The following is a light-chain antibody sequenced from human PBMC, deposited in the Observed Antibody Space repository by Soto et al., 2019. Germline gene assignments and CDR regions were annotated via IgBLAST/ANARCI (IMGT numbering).Light chain of an antibody. J-gene: IGKJ5*01. CDR1: QGVSRGY. CDR3: QQRKNGQVT. CDR2: GVS. Sequence: EIVLTQSPGTLSLSPGERATLSCRASQGVSRGYLAWYQQIAGQAPRLLSYGVSSRASGVSHRFSGSGSGTDFPLTISSLEAEDFAVYYCQQRKNGQVTFGQGTRLEIK. V-gene: IGKV3D-20*02.